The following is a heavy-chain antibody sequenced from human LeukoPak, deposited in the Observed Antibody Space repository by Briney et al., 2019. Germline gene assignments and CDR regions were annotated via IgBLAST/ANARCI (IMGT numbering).Heavy chain of an antibody. CDR2: IFSGGST. J-gene: IGHJ4*02. V-gene: IGHV3-66*01. CDR3: ARGGGSSGYYYADY. D-gene: IGHD3-22*01. Sequence: GGSLRLSCAVFGFTVSSNYMSWVRQAPGKGLEWVSVIFSGGSTYYADSVKGRFTISRDDSKNTVYLQMNSLRAEDTSVYFCARGGGSSGYYYADYWGQGTLVTVSS. CDR1: GFTVSSNY.